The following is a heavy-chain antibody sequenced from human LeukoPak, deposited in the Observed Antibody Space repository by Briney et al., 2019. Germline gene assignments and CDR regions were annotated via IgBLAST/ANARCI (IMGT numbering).Heavy chain of an antibody. V-gene: IGHV3-30*04. CDR2: VSHDGTTK. Sequence: GGSLRLSCVASGFTFSTYTMHWVRQAPGKGLEWVAFVSHDGTTKYYADSVRGRFTISRDNSKNTLYLQMDSLRADDTAVYYCAREVARPNFFDYWGQGTLVTVSP. CDR3: AREVARPNFFDY. J-gene: IGHJ4*02. D-gene: IGHD5-12*01. CDR1: GFTFSTYT.